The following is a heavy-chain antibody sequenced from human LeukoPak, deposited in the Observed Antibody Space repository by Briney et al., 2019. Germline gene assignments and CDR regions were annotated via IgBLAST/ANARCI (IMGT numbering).Heavy chain of an antibody. CDR1: GFAFSDYG. J-gene: IGHJ4*02. Sequence: GGSLRLSCVASGFAFSDYGMDWVRQAPGKGLEWVSVIYDDGGTYYADSVKGRFSISRDKSRNTLYLQMNSMRAEDTAVYYCTHGWASYGSGSSDYFDYWGQGTLVTVSS. D-gene: IGHD3-10*01. CDR3: THGWASYGSGSSDYFDY. V-gene: IGHV3-53*01. CDR2: IYDDGGT.